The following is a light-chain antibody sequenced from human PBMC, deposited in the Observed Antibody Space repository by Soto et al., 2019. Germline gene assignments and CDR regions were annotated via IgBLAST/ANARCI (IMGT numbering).Light chain of an antibody. J-gene: IGKJ1*01. CDR2: AAS. CDR1: QSVRNNY. V-gene: IGKV3-20*01. CDR3: QQYGTSPRT. Sequence: EIVLTQSPGTRSLWPGEIATLSFMASQSVRNNYLAWYQQRPGQAPRLLIYAASSRATGIPDRFSGSGSGTDFTLTISRLEPEDFAVYYCQQYGTSPRTFGQGTKVDIK.